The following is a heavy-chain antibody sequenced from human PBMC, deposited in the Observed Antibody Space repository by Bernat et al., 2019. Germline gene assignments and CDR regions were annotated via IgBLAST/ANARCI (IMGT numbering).Heavy chain of an antibody. CDR2: INWNGGST. J-gene: IGHJ4*02. D-gene: IGHD6-13*01. Sequence: EVQLVESGGGVVRPGGSLILSCAASGFTFDDYGMSWVRQAPGKGLEWVSGINWNGGSTGYADSVKGRFTISRDNAKNSLYLQMNSLRAEDTALYYCASYIRADPSSWYEHGFDYWGQGTLVTVSS. V-gene: IGHV3-20*04. CDR3: ASYIRADPSSWYEHGFDY. CDR1: GFTFDDYG.